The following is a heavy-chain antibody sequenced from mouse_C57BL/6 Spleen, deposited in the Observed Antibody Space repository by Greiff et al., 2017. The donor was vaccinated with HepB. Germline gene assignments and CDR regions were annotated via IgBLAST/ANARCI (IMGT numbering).Heavy chain of an antibody. CDR2: IYPGSGST. J-gene: IGHJ2*01. CDR1: GYTFTSYW. V-gene: IGHV1-55*01. CDR3: ARRGAGTSYFDY. D-gene: IGHD4-1*01. Sequence: VQLQQSGAELVKPGASVKMSCKASGYTFTSYWITWVKQRPGQGLEWIGDIYPGSGSTNYNEKFKSKATLTVDTSSSTAYMQLSSLTSEDSAVYYCARRGAGTSYFDYWGQGTTLTVSS.